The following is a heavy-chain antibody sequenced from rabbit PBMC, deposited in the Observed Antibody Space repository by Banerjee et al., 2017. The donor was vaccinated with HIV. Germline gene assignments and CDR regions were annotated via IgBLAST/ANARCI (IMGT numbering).Heavy chain of an antibody. D-gene: IGHD1-1*01. CDR1: GFSFSGNYY. Sequence: QSLEESGGGLVQPEGSLTLTCTASGFSFSGNYYMCWVRQAPGKGLEWIGCIYAGSSGSTWYVSWAKGRFTISKTSSTTVTLQMTSLTAADTATYFCARDSDSGYAWKLWGQGTLVTVS. CDR2: IYAGSSGST. CDR3: ARDSDSGYAWKL. J-gene: IGHJ3*01. V-gene: IGHV1S40*01.